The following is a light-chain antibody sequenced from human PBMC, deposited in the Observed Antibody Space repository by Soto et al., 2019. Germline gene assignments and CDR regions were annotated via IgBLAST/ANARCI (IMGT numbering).Light chain of an antibody. CDR1: QGISNY. V-gene: IGKV1-27*01. J-gene: IGKJ1*01. CDR3: QKYNNALRT. CDR2: AAS. Sequence: IQMTQSPSSLSASIGDRVTITCRSSQGISNYLAWYQQKPGXVPQLLIYAASTSQSGVPSRFSGSGSGTEFTLTMSGLQPEDVATYYCQKYNNALRTFGQATKVDIK.